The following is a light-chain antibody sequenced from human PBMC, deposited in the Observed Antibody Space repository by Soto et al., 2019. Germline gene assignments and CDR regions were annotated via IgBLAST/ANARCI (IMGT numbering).Light chain of an antibody. CDR3: SSYSSSNTYV. J-gene: IGLJ1*01. CDR2: EVS. CDR1: TSDVGYYKY. Sequence: QSVLTQPASVSGSPGQSITISCTGTTSDVGYYKYVSWYQQHPGKAPKLIIYEVSNRPSGVSDRFSGSKSGNTASLTISGLQAEDEADYYCSSYSSSNTYVFGTGTKLTVL. V-gene: IGLV2-14*01.